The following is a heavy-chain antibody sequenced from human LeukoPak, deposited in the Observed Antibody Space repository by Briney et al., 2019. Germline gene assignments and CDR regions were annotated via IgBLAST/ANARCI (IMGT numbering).Heavy chain of an antibody. CDR3: ASGGSGARKYYSDPFHY. Sequence: GGSLRLSCAASGFTVSSNYMSWVRQAPGKGLEWVSIIYSAGSTYYADSVRGRFTISRDNSKNTVCLQMNSLRAEDTAVYYCASGGSGARKYYSDPFHYWGQGTLVTVSS. V-gene: IGHV3-53*01. CDR2: IYSAGST. J-gene: IGHJ4*02. CDR1: GFTVSSNY. D-gene: IGHD3-10*01.